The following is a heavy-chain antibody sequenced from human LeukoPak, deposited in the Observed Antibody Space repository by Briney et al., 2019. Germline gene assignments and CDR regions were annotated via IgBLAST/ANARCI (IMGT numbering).Heavy chain of an antibody. CDR1: GFTFSDNA. CDR3: ARGYCSGTSCFGAFDM. Sequence: GGSLRLSCAASGFTFSDNAMSWVRQAPGKGLEWVSTISGSGGITYYADAVKGRFTISRDNAKNSLYLQMSSLRAEDTAVYHCARGYCSGTSCFGAFDMWGQGTMVPVSS. CDR2: ISGSGGIT. J-gene: IGHJ3*02. V-gene: IGHV3-23*01. D-gene: IGHD2-2*01.